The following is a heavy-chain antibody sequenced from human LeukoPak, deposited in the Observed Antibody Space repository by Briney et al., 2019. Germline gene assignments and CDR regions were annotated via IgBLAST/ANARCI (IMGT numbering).Heavy chain of an antibody. D-gene: IGHD3-16*01. V-gene: IGHV3-7*03. J-gene: IGHJ6*02. CDR1: GFTFSSYW. CDR2: INYNGNVN. CDR3: ARGVGLDV. Sequence: GGSLRLSWAASGFTFSSYWMHWARQALGKGLEWVASINYNGNVNYYVDSVKGRFTISRDNAKNSLYLQMSNLRAEDTAVYFCARGVGLDVWGQGATVTVSS.